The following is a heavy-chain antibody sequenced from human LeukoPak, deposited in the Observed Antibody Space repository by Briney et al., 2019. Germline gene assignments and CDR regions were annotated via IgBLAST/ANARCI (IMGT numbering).Heavy chain of an antibody. D-gene: IGHD5-24*01. J-gene: IGHJ4*02. CDR3: ARDAAVWPEPDYRRDGSDY. CDR1: GYTFTGYY. CDR2: INPNSGGT. V-gene: IGHV1-2*06. Sequence: GASVKVSCKASGYTFTGYYMHWVRQAPGQGLEWMGRINPNSGGTNYAQKFQGRVTMTRDTSISTAYMELSRLRSDDTAVYYFARDAAVWPEPDYRRDGSDYWGQGTLVTVS.